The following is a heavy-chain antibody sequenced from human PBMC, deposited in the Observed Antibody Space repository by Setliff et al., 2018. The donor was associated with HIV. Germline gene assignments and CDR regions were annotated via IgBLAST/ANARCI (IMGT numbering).Heavy chain of an antibody. J-gene: IGHJ4*02. V-gene: IGHV3-15*01. CDR2: IKTKTDGGTT. CDR1: GFLFTTAW. Sequence: AGGSLRLSCAASGFLFTTAWMSWVRQAPGKGLEWVGCIKTKTDGGTTDYATPVKGRFTSSRDDSRKMLYLQMNSLKTEDTAVYYCTTRGTWDYRDYFDYWGQGTLVTVSS. CDR3: TTRGTWDYRDYFDY. D-gene: IGHD1-26*01.